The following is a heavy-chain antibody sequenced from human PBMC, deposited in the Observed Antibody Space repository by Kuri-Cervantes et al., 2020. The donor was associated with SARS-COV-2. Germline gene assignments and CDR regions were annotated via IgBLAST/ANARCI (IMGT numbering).Heavy chain of an antibody. CDR1: GYSFTSYW. D-gene: IGHD3-10*01. Sequence: GGSLRLSCKGSGYSFTSYWIGWVRQMPGKDLEWMGIIYPGDSDTRYSPSFQGQVTISADKSISTAYLQWSSLKASDTAMYYCARLRGDMGAILPLDYFDYWGQGTLVTVSS. CDR2: IYPGDSDT. V-gene: IGHV5-51*01. CDR3: ARLRGDMGAILPLDYFDY. J-gene: IGHJ4*02.